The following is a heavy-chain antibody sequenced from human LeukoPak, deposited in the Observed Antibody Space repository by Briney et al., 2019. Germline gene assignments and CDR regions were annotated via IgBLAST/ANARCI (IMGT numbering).Heavy chain of an antibody. V-gene: IGHV3-53*01. CDR2: IYSGGST. CDR3: ARGYGPYYGPIDY. D-gene: IGHD3-16*01. CDR1: GFTVSSNY. J-gene: IGHJ4*02. Sequence: PGGSLRLSSAASGFTVSSNYISWVRQAPGKGQEWVSIIYSGGSTYYADSVQGRFTISRDNSTNTLYLQMNSLRAEDTSVYYCARGYGPYYGPIDYWGQGTLVTVSS.